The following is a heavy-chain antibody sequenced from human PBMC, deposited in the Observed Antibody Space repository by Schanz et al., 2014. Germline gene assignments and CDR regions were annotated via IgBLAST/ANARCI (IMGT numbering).Heavy chain of an antibody. J-gene: IGHJ3*02. CDR1: GFTFSSYA. D-gene: IGHD3-10*01. V-gene: IGHV3-23*01. CDR3: AKGRFGELTAFDI. CDR2: ISGSGGST. Sequence: EVQLLESGGGLVQPGGSLRLSCAASGFTFSSYAMSWVRQAPGKGLEWVSAISGSGGSTYYADSVKGRFTISRDNSKNPLYLQMNRLRAETTSLYCCAKGRFGELTAFDIWGQGTMVTVSS.